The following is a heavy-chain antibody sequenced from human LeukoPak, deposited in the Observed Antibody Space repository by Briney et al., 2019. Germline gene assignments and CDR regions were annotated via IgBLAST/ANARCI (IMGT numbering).Heavy chain of an antibody. Sequence: GGSLRLSCAASGFTFSSYAMHWVRQAPGKGLEHVSAISSNGGSTYHANSVKGRFTISRDNSKNTLYLQMGSLRAEDMAVYYCARDSFYSSSWYGFDPWGQGTLVTVSS. J-gene: IGHJ5*02. CDR1: GFTFSSYA. CDR3: ARDSFYSSSWYGFDP. D-gene: IGHD6-13*01. V-gene: IGHV3-64*01. CDR2: ISSNGGST.